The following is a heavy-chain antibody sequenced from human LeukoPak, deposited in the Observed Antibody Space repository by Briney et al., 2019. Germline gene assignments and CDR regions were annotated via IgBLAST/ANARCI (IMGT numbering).Heavy chain of an antibody. J-gene: IGHJ4*02. V-gene: IGHV4-4*09. CDR2: IYTSGST. D-gene: IGHD1-26*01. CDR1: GGSISSYY. Sequence: PSETLSLTCTVSGGSISSYYWSWIRQPPGKGLEWIGYIYTSGSTNYNPSLKSRVTISVDTSKNQFSLKLSSVTAADTAVYYCARHQGSYYVFDYWGQGTLVTVSS. CDR3: ARHQGSYYVFDY.